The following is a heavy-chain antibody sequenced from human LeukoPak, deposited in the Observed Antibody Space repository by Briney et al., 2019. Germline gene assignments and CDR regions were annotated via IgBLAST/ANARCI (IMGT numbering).Heavy chain of an antibody. CDR3: ARVIVGPDYAFDI. J-gene: IGHJ3*02. D-gene: IGHD1-26*01. V-gene: IGHV4-38-2*02. CDR2: IYHSGST. CDR1: GYSISSGYY. Sequence: SETLSLTCTVSGYSISSGYYWGWIRQPPGKGLEWIGSIYHSGSTYYNPSLKSRVTISVDTSKNQFSLKLSSVTAADTAVYYCARVIVGPDYAFDIWSQGTMVTVSS.